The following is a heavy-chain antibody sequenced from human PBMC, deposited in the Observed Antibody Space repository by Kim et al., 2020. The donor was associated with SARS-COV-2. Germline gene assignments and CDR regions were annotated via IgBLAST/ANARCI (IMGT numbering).Heavy chain of an antibody. J-gene: IGHJ4*02. D-gene: IGHD6-6*01. Sequence: ASVKVSCKASGYTFTDYGISWVRQATGRGREGMGWSSDYSGKRNDAQNFQDRVTMTTDTSTSTAYMELRSLRSDDAAMYFCARDVWSSSSTGPSFDYWGQGNLFTVSS. V-gene: IGHV1-18*01. CDR1: GYTFTDYG. CDR3: ARDVWSSSSTGPSFDY. CDR2: SSDYSGKR.